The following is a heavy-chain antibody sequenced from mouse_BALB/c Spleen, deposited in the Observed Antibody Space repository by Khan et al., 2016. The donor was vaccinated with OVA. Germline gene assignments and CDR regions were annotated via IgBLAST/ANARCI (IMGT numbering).Heavy chain of an antibody. CDR3: ARDRIDY. CDR1: GYTFTSYW. CDR2: INPTSGYT. V-gene: IGHV1-7*01. Sequence: QVQLQQSGAELAKPGASVKMSCKASGYTFTSYWMHWVKQRPGQGLEWIGYINPTSGYTDYNEKFKDKATLSADKSSSTAYMQLSSLTSEDSAVYCFARDRIDYWGQGTTLTVSS. J-gene: IGHJ2*01.